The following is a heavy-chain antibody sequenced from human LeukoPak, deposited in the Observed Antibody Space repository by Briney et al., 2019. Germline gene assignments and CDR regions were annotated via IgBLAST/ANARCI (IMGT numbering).Heavy chain of an antibody. D-gene: IGHD6-13*01. J-gene: IGHJ4*02. CDR1: GFTFSSYG. CDR2: ISYDGSNK. V-gene: IGHV3-30*18. Sequence: PGGSLRLSCAASGFTFSSYGMHWVRQAPGKGLEWVAVISYDGSNKYYADSVKGRFTISRDNSKNTLYLQMNSLRAEDSAVYYCAKGLGTGYGSSWIDYWGQGVLVTVSS. CDR3: AKGLGTGYGSSWIDY.